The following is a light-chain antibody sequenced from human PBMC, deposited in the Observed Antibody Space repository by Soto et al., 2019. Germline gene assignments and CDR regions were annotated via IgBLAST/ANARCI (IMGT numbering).Light chain of an antibody. CDR2: GAS. V-gene: IGKV3-20*01. CDR3: QQDGSSGT. J-gene: IGKJ1*01. CDR1: QSVSNNY. Sequence: EIVLTQSPGTLSLSPGERATLSCRASQSVSNNYLAWYQQKPGQAPRLLIYGASNRATGIPDRFSGSGSGTDFTLTISRLEAEDFVVYYCQQDGSSGTFGQGTKVEIK.